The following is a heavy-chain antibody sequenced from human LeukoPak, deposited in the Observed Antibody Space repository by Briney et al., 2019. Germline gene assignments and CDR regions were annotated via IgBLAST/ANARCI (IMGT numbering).Heavy chain of an antibody. V-gene: IGHV4-39*07. CDR2: IYYSGST. CDR1: GGSISSSSYY. Sequence: SETLSLTCTVSGGSISSSSYYWGWIRQPPGKGLEWIGSIYYSGSTYYNPSLKSRVTISVDTSKNQFSLKLSSVTAADTAVYYCARDRGGTAMANWFDPWGQGTLDTVYS. J-gene: IGHJ5*02. D-gene: IGHD5-18*01. CDR3: ARDRGGTAMANWFDP.